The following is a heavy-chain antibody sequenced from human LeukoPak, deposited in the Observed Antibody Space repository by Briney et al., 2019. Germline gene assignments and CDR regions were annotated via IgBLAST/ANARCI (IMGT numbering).Heavy chain of an antibody. J-gene: IGHJ4*02. D-gene: IGHD2-21*02. CDR3: ARGFVLGAAKNYFDY. Sequence: GRSLRLSCAASGFTFTNYALHWVRQAPGKGLEWVAVISDDGTNKYYADSVKGRFTISRDNSKNTLSLQMNSLRAEDTALYYCARGFVLGAAKNYFDYWGQGALVSVSS. V-gene: IGHV3-30-3*01. CDR1: GFTFTNYA. CDR2: ISDDGTNK.